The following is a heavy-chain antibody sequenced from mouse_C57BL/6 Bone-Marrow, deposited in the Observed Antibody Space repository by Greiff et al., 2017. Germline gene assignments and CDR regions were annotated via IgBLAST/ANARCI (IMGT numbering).Heavy chain of an antibody. CDR2: IWSDGST. CDR3: ARHHYGSSGYFDV. D-gene: IGHD1-1*01. J-gene: IGHJ1*03. Sequence: VQLQESGPGLVAPSQSLSITCTVSGFSLTSYGVHWVRQPPGKGLEWLVVIWSDGSTTYNSALNSRLSISKDNSKSQVFLKMNSLQTDDTAMYYCARHHYGSSGYFDVWGTGTTVTVSA. V-gene: IGHV2-6-1*01. CDR1: GFSLTSYG.